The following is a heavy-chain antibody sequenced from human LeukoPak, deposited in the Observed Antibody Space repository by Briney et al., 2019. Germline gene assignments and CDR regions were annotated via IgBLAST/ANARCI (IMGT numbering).Heavy chain of an antibody. J-gene: IGHJ4*02. CDR2: ISSSSSTI. V-gene: IGHV3-48*01. CDR3: ARVFYSSGWQFDY. D-gene: IGHD6-19*01. CDR1: GFIFSSYS. Sequence: GGSLRLSCAASGFIFSSYSMNWVRQAPGKGLEWVSYISSSSSTIYYADSVKGRFTISRDNAKNSLYLQMNSLRAEDTAVYYCARVFYSSGWQFDYWGQGTLVAVSS.